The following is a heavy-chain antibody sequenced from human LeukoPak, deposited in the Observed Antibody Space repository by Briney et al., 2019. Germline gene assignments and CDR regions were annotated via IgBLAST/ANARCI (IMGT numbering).Heavy chain of an antibody. V-gene: IGHV3-23*01. D-gene: IGHD1-1*01. Sequence: GGSLRLSCAASGFAFSSYAMSWVRQAPGKGLEWVSAISDSGGSTYYADSVKGRFSISRDNSKNTLYLQMNSLRAEDTAVYYCAKDLGERDATTYYFDYWGQGSLVTVSS. J-gene: IGHJ4*02. CDR2: ISDSGGST. CDR3: AKDLGERDATTYYFDY. CDR1: GFAFSSYA.